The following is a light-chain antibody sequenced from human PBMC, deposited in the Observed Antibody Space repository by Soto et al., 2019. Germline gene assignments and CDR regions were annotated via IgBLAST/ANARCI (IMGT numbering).Light chain of an antibody. CDR3: QQSYSTPQT. J-gene: IGKJ1*01. V-gene: IGKV1-39*01. Sequence: DIQMTQSPSSLSASVGDRVTITCRASQSISSYLNRYQQKPGKAPKLLIYAASSLQSGVPSRFSGSGFGTVFTLTICSLQPEDFATYYCQQSYSTPQTFGQGTKVDIK. CDR1: QSISSY. CDR2: AAS.